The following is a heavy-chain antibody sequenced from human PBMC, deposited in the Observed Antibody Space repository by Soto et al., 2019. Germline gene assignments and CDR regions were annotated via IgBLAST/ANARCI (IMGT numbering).Heavy chain of an antibody. CDR1: GFTFSSYA. J-gene: IGHJ6*02. V-gene: IGHV3-30-3*01. Sequence: GGSLRLSCAASGFTFSSYAMHWVRQAPGKGLEWVAVISYDGSNKYYADSLKGRFTISRDNSKNTLYLQMNSLRAEDTAVYYCARDWGTHDDSSGYYSYGMDVWGQGTTVTVSS. CDR2: ISYDGSNK. CDR3: ARDWGTHDDSSGYYSYGMDV. D-gene: IGHD3-22*01.